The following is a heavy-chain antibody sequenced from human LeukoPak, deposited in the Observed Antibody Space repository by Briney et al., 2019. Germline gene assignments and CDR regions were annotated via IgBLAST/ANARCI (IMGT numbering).Heavy chain of an antibody. D-gene: IGHD3-10*01. CDR3: AKDQPAITMVRGLNC. Sequence: PSGGSLRLSCAASGFTFSSYAMSWVRQAPGKGLEWVSAISGSGGSTYYADSVKGRFTISRDNSKNTLYLQMNSLRAEDTAVYYCAKDQPAITMVRGLNCWGQGTLVTVSS. CDR1: GFTFSSYA. CDR2: ISGSGGST. J-gene: IGHJ4*02. V-gene: IGHV3-23*01.